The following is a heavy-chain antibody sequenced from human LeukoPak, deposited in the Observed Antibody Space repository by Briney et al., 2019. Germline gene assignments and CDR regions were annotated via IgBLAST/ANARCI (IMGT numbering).Heavy chain of an antibody. CDR1: GFNFSTYS. D-gene: IGHD6-13*01. CDR3: ARDQGIVAAEVRGAFDI. CDR2: ISSSSSYI. Sequence: GGSLRLSCAASGFNFSTYSMNWVRQAPGKGLEWVSCISSSSSYIYYGDSVKGRFTISRDNAKNSLYLQMNSLRAEDTAVYYCARDQGIVAAEVRGAFDIWGKGTTVTVSS. V-gene: IGHV3-21*01. J-gene: IGHJ6*04.